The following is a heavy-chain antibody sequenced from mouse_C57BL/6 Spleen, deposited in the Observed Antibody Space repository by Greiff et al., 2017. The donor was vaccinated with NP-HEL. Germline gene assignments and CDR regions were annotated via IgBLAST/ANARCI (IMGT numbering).Heavy chain of an antibody. CDR3: ARYDGYYVAWFAY. J-gene: IGHJ3*01. V-gene: IGHV1-69*01. CDR1: GYTFTSYW. D-gene: IGHD2-3*01. CDR2: IDPSDSYT. Sequence: VQLQQPGAELVMPGASVKLSCKASGYTFTSYWMHWVKQRPGQGLEWIGEIDPSDSYTNYNQKFKGKSTLTVDKSSSTAYMQLSSLTSEDSAVYYCARYDGYYVAWFAYWGQGTLVTVSA.